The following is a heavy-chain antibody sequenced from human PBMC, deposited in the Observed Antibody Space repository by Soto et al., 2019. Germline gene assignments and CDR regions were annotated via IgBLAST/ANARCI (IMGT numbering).Heavy chain of an antibody. CDR3: ARGRGYDYGDYRQGRHAFDI. CDR2: IWYDGSNK. V-gene: IGHV3-33*01. J-gene: IGHJ3*02. CDR1: GFTFSSYR. Sequence: VGSPRPSCPSSGFTFSSYRMHWVRQAPDKGLSWAAVIWYDGSNKYYADSVKVRFTISRANAKHAPYPQMDSTRSEDMALYYRARGRGYDYGDYRQGRHAFDIWGQGTMVTVSS. D-gene: IGHD4-17*01.